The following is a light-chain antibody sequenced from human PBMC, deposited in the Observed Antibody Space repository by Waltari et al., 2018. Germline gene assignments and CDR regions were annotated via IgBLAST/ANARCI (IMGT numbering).Light chain of an antibody. Sequence: QSALTQPASVSGSPGQSITISCTGTSSDVGRYNFVTWYQQHPGKAPKLMIYESSTWPSGVSNRFSGSKSGNTASLTIPGLQAEDEADYYCCSYTTSDTFVFGGGTKLTVL. CDR1: SSDVGRYNF. J-gene: IGLJ2*01. CDR3: CSYTTSDTFV. CDR2: ESS. V-gene: IGLV2-23*02.